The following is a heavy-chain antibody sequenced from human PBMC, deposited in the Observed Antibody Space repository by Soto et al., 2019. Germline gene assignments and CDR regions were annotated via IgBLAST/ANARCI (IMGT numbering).Heavy chain of an antibody. D-gene: IGHD6-13*01. CDR1: GLTFSVYP. CDR3: ANLLTVAADYTHHYFCVDV. V-gene: IGHV3-30-3*01. Sequence: GGSLRLSCAASGLTFSVYPMHWVRQAPGKGLEWVAFISFDGSNIQYADSVKGRFTISRDNSKNTLYLQMNSLRPDDAAVYHCANLLTVAADYTHHYFCVDVLYQGAAVAASS. J-gene: IGHJ6*02. CDR2: ISFDGSNI.